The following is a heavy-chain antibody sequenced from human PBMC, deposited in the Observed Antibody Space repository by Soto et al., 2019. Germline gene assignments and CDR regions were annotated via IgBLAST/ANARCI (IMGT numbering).Heavy chain of an antibody. D-gene: IGHD3-3*01. CDR1: GGSFSGYY. CDR2: INHSGST. V-gene: IGHV4-34*01. J-gene: IGHJ5*02. CDR3: ARVRLWYYDFWSGYYQNLNWFDP. Sequence: PSETLSLTCAVYGGSFSGYYWSWIRQPPGKGLEWIGEINHSGSTNYNPSLKSRVTISVDTSKNQFSLKLSSVTAADTAVYYCARVRLWYYDFWSGYYQNLNWFDPWGQGTLVTVSS.